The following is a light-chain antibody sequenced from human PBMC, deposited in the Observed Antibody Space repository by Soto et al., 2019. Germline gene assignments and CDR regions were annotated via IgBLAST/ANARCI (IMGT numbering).Light chain of an antibody. V-gene: IGLV2-14*03. CDR3: SSYTISTTYV. CDR1: SNDVGLYNY. J-gene: IGLJ1*01. CDR2: DVT. Sequence: QSVLTQPASGSGSPGQSITISCTGTSNDVGLYNYVSWYQQHPGKAPKLMIYDVTERPSGVSNRFSGSKYGNTASLTISGLQAEDEGDYYWSSYTISTTYVLGTGGKVTV.